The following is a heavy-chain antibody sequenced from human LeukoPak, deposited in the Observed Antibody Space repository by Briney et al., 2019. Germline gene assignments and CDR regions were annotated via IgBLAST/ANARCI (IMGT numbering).Heavy chain of an antibody. CDR3: AKTFGDYLYATFDY. J-gene: IGHJ4*02. CDR2: ISGSGGST. CDR1: GSTFITMP. D-gene: IGHD4-17*01. Sequence: GGSLSSSCAAPGSTFITMPWTWFPRAPGKGLGWFSVISGSGGSTHYADSVKGRFTVSRDNSKRTLYLQMNSLTAEDTAVYYCAKTFGDYLYATFDYWGQGTLVTVAS. V-gene: IGHV3-23*01.